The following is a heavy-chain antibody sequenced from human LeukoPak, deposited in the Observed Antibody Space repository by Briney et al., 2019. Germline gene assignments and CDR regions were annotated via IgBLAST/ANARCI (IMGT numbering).Heavy chain of an antibody. V-gene: IGHV4-39*01. CDR1: GGSISSSSYC. Sequence: SETLSLTCTVSGGSISSSSYCWGWIRQPPGKGLEWIGSIYYSGSTYYNPSLKSRVTISVDTSKNQFSLKLSSVTAADTAVYYCASPYYDFWSGYQHDAFDIWGQGTMVTVSS. J-gene: IGHJ3*02. CDR2: IYYSGST. CDR3: ASPYYDFWSGYQHDAFDI. D-gene: IGHD3-3*01.